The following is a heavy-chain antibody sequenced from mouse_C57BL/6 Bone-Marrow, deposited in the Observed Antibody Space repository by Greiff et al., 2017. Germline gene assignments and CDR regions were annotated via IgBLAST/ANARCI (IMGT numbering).Heavy chain of an antibody. CDR1: GFNIKDDY. V-gene: IGHV14-4*01. CDR2: IDPENGDT. D-gene: IGHD2-1*01. CDR3: TTGYLLWPH. Sequence: EVQLKQSGAELVRPGASVKLSCTASGFNIKDDYMHWVKQRPEQGLEWIGWIDPENGDTEYASKFQGKATIQADTSSNTAYLQLSSLSSEDTAVYYCTTGYLLWPHWSQGTTLTVSS. J-gene: IGHJ2*01.